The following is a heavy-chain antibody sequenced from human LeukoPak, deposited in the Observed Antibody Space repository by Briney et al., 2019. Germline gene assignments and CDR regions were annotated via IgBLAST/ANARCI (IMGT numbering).Heavy chain of an antibody. J-gene: IGHJ4*02. CDR1: GGSISSSSYY. CDR3: ARDAVNYRSYGYDY. CDR2: IYYSGST. V-gene: IGHV4-39*07. D-gene: IGHD5-18*01. Sequence: SETLSLTCTVSGGSISSSSYYWGWIRQPPGKGLEWIGSIYYSGSTYYNPSLKSRVTISVDTSKNQFSLKLSSVTAADTAVYYCARDAVNYRSYGYDYWGQGTLVTVSS.